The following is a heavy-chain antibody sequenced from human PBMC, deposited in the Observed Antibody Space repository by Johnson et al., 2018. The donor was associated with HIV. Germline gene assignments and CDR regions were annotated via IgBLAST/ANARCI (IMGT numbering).Heavy chain of an antibody. CDR2: IYSGGST. Sequence: VQLVEFGGGLVQPGGSLRLSCAASGFTVSSNYMSWVRQAPGKGLEWVSVIYSGGSTYYADSVKGRFTISRDNAKSSLYLQMNSLRAEDTAMYYCAREGVGTTCPFDIWGQGTRVTVSS. D-gene: IGHD1-26*01. CDR3: AREGVGTTCPFDI. V-gene: IGHV3-66*01. J-gene: IGHJ3*02. CDR1: GFTVSSNY.